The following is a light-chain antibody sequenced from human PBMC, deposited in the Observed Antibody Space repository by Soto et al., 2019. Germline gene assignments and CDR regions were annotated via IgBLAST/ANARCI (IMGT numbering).Light chain of an antibody. CDR1: SSNIGKNY. CDR2: DNN. V-gene: IGLV1-51*01. J-gene: IGLJ2*01. Sequence: QSVLTQPPSVSAAPGQKVTISCSGSSSNIGKNYVSWYQQFPGTVPKLLIYDNNKRPPGIPDRFSGSTSGTAATLGITGLLTGDEAEYYCGAWDSSLSAVLFGGGTQLTVL. CDR3: GAWDSSLSAVL.